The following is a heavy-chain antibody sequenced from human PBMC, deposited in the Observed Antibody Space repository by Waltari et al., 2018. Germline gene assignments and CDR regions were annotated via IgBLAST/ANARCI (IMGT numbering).Heavy chain of an antibody. D-gene: IGHD3-22*01. CDR1: GFPSSRSW. J-gene: IGHJ6*03. V-gene: IGHV3-74*01. Sequence: EVQLVESGGGLVQPGGSLRLSCAASGFPSSRSWLTRVRQAPGKGLVWVSSINSDGSGTIYADSVKGRFTISRDNAKNTLYLQLNSLRVEDTAVYYCAREPSPDSSGYFYYYMDVWGKGTTVTVSS. CDR2: INSDGSGT. CDR3: AREPSPDSSGYFYYYMDV.